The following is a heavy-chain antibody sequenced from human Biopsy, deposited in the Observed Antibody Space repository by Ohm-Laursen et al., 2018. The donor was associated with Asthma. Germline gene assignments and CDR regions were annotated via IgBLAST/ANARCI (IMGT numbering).Heavy chain of an antibody. CDR2: VYYSGST. J-gene: IGHJ6*02. Sequence: SDTLSLTCTVSGGSINNFYWSWIRQPLGKGLESIGHVYYSGSTNYNPSLKSRVTISIDASKNEFSLRLTYVTAADTAQYYCVRQSGYRSGWPKLLFVYYGMDVWGPGTTVTVSS. V-gene: IGHV4-59*08. CDR1: GGSINNFY. CDR3: VRQSGYRSGWPKLLFVYYGMDV. D-gene: IGHD6-19*01.